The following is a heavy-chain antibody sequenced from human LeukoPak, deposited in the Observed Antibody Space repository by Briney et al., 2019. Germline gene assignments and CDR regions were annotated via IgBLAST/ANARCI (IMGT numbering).Heavy chain of an antibody. D-gene: IGHD3-3*01. CDR2: INHSGST. Sequence: SETLSLTSAVYGGSFSGYYWSWIRQPPGKGLEWIGEINHSGSTNYNPSLKSRVTISVDTSKNQFSLKLSSVTAADTAVYYCARGLYDFWSGYSRFGMDVWGQGTTVTVSS. V-gene: IGHV4-34*01. CDR1: GGSFSGYY. CDR3: ARGLYDFWSGYSRFGMDV. J-gene: IGHJ6*02.